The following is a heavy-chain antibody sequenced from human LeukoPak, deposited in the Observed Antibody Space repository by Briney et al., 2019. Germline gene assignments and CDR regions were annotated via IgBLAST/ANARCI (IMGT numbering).Heavy chain of an antibody. Sequence: SETLSLTCTVSGGSLSTYYWSWIRQPPGKGLEWIACIYYSGSTNFNPSPKSRGTMSVDTSKNQFSLKLYSVTAADTAVYYCARGSIAVVPAFDIWGHGTVVTVSS. CDR2: IYYSGST. J-gene: IGHJ3*02. CDR3: ARGSIAVVPAFDI. D-gene: IGHD2-21*01. V-gene: IGHV4-59*12. CDR1: GGSLSTYY.